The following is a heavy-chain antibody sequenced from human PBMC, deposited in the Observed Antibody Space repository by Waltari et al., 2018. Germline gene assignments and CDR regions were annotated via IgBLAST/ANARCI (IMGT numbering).Heavy chain of an antibody. J-gene: IGHJ3*02. Sequence: QVQLQQWGAGLLKPSETLSLTCAVYGGSFSGYYWSGIRTPPGKGREWIGEINHSGSTNYNPSLKSRVTISVDTSKNQFSLKLSSVTAADTAVYYCARPRIAVAGTGAFDIWGQGTMVTVSS. CDR2: INHSGST. CDR3: ARPRIAVAGTGAFDI. D-gene: IGHD6-19*01. CDR1: GGSFSGYY. V-gene: IGHV4-34*01.